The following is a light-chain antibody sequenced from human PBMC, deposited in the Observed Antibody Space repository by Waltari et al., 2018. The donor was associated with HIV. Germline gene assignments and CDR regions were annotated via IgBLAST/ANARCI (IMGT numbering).Light chain of an antibody. CDR3: SSYTSSTTVI. J-gene: IGLJ2*01. Sequence: QSALTQPASVSGSPGQSITISCTGSRNDIGTYKYVSWYQQHPGKAPKVLIYEVTNRPSGVSDRFSGSKSGHTASLVISGLQTDDEADYYCSSYTSSTTVIFGGGTKLTVL. CDR2: EVT. CDR1: RNDIGTYKY. V-gene: IGLV2-14*01.